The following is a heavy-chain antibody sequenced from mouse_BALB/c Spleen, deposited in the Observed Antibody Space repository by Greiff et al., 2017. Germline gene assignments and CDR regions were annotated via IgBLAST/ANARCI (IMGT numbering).Heavy chain of an antibody. CDR2: ISSGGSYT. J-gene: IGHJ4*01. CDR1: GFTFSSYA. V-gene: IGHV5-9-3*01. Sequence: EVQLVESGGDLVKPGGSLKLSCAASGFTFSSYAMSWVRQTPEKRLEWVATISSGGSYTYYPDSVKGRFTISRDNAKNTLYLQMSSLRSEDTAMYYCARQMDYWGQGTSVTVSS. CDR3: ARQMDY.